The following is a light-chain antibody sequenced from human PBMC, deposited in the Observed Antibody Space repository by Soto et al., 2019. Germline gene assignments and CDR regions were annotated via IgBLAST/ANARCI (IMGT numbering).Light chain of an antibody. CDR1: SSNIPTGYD. V-gene: IGLV1-40*01. Sequence: QSVLTQPPSVSGAPGQRVTISCTGSSSNIPTGYDIHWYQQFPGTAPKLLIYGNNNRPSGVPDRFSGSKSGTSASLAITGLQAEDEAIYYCQSYDSSLSGSTVFGRGTKVTVL. J-gene: IGLJ3*02. CDR2: GNN. CDR3: QSYDSSLSGSTV.